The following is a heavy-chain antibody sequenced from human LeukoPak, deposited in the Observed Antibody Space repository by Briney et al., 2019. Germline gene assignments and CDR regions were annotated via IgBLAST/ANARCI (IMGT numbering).Heavy chain of an antibody. CDR1: GYIFTSYW. CDR2: IYPGDSGT. D-gene: IGHD2-8*01. V-gene: IGHV5-51*01. CDR3: ARRQGSCTNGVCYTLYDMDV. J-gene: IGHJ6*02. Sequence: GESLKISCQGSGYIFTSYWIGWVRQLPGKGVEWMGIIYPGDSGTRYSPSFQGQVTISADKSISTAYLQWSSLKASDTAMYYCARRQGSCTNGVCYTLYDMDVWGQGTTVTVSS.